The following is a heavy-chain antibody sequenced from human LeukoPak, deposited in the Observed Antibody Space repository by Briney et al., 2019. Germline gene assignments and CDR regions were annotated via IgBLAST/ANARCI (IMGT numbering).Heavy chain of an antibody. Sequence: ASVKVSCKASGYTFSGYYIHWVRQGPGQGLEWMGWINPNSGTNYAQNFQGRVTMTRDASISTAYMELSRLRSDDTAVYYCAREEQHQRGRHFEYWGQGTLVTVSS. CDR3: AREEQHQRGRHFEY. V-gene: IGHV1-2*02. J-gene: IGHJ4*02. D-gene: IGHD6-13*01. CDR2: INPNSGT. CDR1: GYTFSGYY.